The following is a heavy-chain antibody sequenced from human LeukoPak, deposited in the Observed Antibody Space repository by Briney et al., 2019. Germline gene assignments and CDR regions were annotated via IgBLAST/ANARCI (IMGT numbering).Heavy chain of an antibody. CDR3: ARLGAGTTYPFDY. CDR1: GGTFSSYA. J-gene: IGHJ4*02. V-gene: IGHV1-69*04. Sequence: SVKVSCKASGGTFSSYAISWVRQAPGQGLEWMGRIIPILGIANYAQKFQGRVTITADKSTSTAYMELSSLRSEDTAVYYCARLGAGTTYPFDYWGQGTLVTVSS. D-gene: IGHD1-1*01. CDR2: IIPILGIA.